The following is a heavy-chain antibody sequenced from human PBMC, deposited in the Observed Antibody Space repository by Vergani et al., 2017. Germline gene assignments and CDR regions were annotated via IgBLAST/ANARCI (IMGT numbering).Heavy chain of an antibody. CDR1: GYTFTSYA. D-gene: IGHD3-10*01. CDR2: LNTNTGNP. Sequence: QVQLVQSGSEFKKPGASVKVSCKASGYTFTSYAMNWVRQAPGQGLEWMGWLNTNTGNPTYAPGFTGRFVFSLDTSVSTAYLQISSLKAEDTAVYYCAREWFGELEALDNWFDSWGQGTLVTVSS. J-gene: IGHJ5*01. CDR3: AREWFGELEALDNWFDS. V-gene: IGHV7-4-1*02.